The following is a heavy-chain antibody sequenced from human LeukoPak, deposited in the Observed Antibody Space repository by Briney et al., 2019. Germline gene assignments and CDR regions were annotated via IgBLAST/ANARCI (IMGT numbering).Heavy chain of an antibody. D-gene: IGHD3-16*02. CDR2: ISSSSSYI. CDR1: GFTFSSYS. CDR3: ARAGGYDYVWGSYRYQKQSAFDI. V-gene: IGHV3-21*01. J-gene: IGHJ4*02. Sequence: GGSLRLSCAASGFTFSSYSMNWVRQAPGKGLEWVSSISSSSSYIYYADSVKGRFTISRDNAKNSLYLQMNSLRAEDTAVYYCARAGGYDYVWGSYRYQKQSAFDIWGQGTLVTVSS.